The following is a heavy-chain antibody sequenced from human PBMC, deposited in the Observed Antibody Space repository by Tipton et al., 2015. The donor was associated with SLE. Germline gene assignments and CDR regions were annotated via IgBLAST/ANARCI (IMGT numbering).Heavy chain of an antibody. V-gene: IGHV1-69*01. CDR3: ARGRDQLPPNYY. Sequence: QVQLVQSGAEVREPGSSVKVSCKASGDTFNTYAFTWVRQAPGQGLEWMGAIIPIIGITKYAQDFQDRETISKDEPTNTAYLERTSHTSDDTAVYLCARGRDQLPPNYYWGQGTLVTVSS. CDR1: GDTFNTYA. J-gene: IGHJ4*02. CDR2: IIPIIGIT. D-gene: IGHD2-2*01.